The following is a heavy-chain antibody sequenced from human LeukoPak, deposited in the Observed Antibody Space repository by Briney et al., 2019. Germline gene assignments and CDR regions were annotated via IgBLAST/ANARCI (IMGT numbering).Heavy chain of an antibody. CDR2: IYYSGRT. Sequence: SETLSLTCTVSGVSISSYYWIWLRQPPGKGLEWIGYIYYSGRTNYNPSLQSRVTISGDTSKTHFSLKLSSVTAADTAVYYCAVNLGGGANFDYWGQGTMVTVSS. D-gene: IGHD1-26*01. V-gene: IGHV4-59*01. CDR3: AVNLGGGANFDY. J-gene: IGHJ4*02. CDR1: GVSISSYY.